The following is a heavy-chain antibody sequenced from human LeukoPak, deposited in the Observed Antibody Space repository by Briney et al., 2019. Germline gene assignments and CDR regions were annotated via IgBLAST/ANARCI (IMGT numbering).Heavy chain of an antibody. CDR3: ARDYFGSGSYYHHYFDY. CDR1: GYSISGDYY. V-gene: IGHV4-38-2*02. CDR2: ISPSGST. Sequence: SETLSLTCTVSGYSISGDYYWGWIRQPPRKGLEWIGSISPSGSTYYNPSLKSRVTISVDTSKNQFSLKLNSVTAADTAVYYCARDYFGSGSYYHHYFDYWGQGTLVTVSS. J-gene: IGHJ4*02. D-gene: IGHD3-10*01.